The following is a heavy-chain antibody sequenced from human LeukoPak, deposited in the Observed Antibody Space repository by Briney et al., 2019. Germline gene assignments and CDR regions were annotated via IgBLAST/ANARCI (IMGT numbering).Heavy chain of an antibody. V-gene: IGHV3-20*04. CDR2: INWNGGST. Sequence: PGGSLRLSCAASGFSFDDYGMSWVRQAPGKGLEWVSGINWNGGSTGYADSVKGRFTISRDNAKNSLYLQMNSLRAEDTALYYCAKDYSSSWIHFDYWGQGTLVTVSS. CDR3: AKDYSSSWIHFDY. J-gene: IGHJ4*02. D-gene: IGHD6-13*01. CDR1: GFSFDDYG.